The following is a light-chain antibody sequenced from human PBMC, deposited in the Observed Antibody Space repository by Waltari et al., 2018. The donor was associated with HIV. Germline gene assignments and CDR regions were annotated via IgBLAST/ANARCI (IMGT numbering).Light chain of an antibody. J-gene: IGLJ2*01. Sequence: QSALTQPASVSGSPGQSITIPCTASSSAVGSYKHVSWYQQHPGKAPRLIIYEVSKRPSGVSNRYSASKSGKTASLTVSGLRAEDEADYYCSSYAGSSTFVIFGGGTKLTVL. CDR1: SSAVGSYKH. V-gene: IGLV2-23*02. CDR3: SSYAGSSTFVI. CDR2: EVS.